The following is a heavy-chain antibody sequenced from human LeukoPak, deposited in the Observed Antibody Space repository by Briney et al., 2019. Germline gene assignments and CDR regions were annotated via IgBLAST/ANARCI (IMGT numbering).Heavy chain of an antibody. Sequence: GGSLRLSCAASGFTFSSYAMSWVRQAPGKGLEWVSAISGSGGSTYYADSVKGRFTISRDNSKNTLYLQMNSLRAEDTAVYYCAKDRGSRFGELFRYYYYYYGMDVWGQGTTVTVSS. CDR1: GFTFSSYA. J-gene: IGHJ6*02. CDR2: ISGSGGST. D-gene: IGHD3-10*01. CDR3: AKDRGSRFGELFRYYYYYYGMDV. V-gene: IGHV3-23*01.